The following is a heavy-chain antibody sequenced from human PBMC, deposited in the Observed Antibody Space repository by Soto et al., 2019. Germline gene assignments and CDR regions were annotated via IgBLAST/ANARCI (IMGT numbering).Heavy chain of an antibody. D-gene: IGHD2-21*02. CDR2: IYYSERTSYNSGST. CDR3: ARVGGDLYYYGMDV. CDR1: GDSMTSSSYY. J-gene: IGHJ6*02. Sequence: PSETLSLTCTVSGDSMTSSSYYWGWIRQPPGKGLEWIGSIYYSERTSYNSGSTYYSPSLKSRVTISGDTSKSQFSLKLSSVTAADTAVYYCARVGGDLYYYGMDVWGQGTTVTVSS. V-gene: IGHV4-39*01.